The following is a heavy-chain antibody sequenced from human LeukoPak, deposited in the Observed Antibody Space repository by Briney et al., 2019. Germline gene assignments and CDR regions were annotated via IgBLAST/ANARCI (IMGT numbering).Heavy chain of an antibody. CDR1: GFTFNSYW. CDR2: IKQDGSDK. Sequence: AGGSLRLSCAASGFTFNSYWMSWVRQAPGKGLEWVANIKQDGSDKKYMDSVEGRFTNSRDNAKNSLYLQMNSLRAEDTAVYYCARYHYGDHPFDPWGQGTLVTVSS. V-gene: IGHV3-7*01. J-gene: IGHJ5*02. CDR3: ARYHYGDHPFDP. D-gene: IGHD4-17*01.